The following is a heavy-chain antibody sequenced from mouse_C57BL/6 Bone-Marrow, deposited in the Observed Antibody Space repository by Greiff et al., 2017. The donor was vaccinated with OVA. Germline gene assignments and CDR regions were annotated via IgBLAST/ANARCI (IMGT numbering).Heavy chain of an antibody. CDR2: IDPENGDT. D-gene: IGHD1-2*01. CDR3: TTRITTAYYYAMDY. V-gene: IGHV14-4*01. Sequence: VQLQQSGAELVRPGASVKLSCTASGFNIKDDYMHWVKQRPEQGLEWIGWIDPENGDTEYASKVQGKAPITADTSSNTAYLQLSSLTSEDTAVYYCTTRITTAYYYAMDYWGQGTSVTVSS. CDR1: GFNIKDDY. J-gene: IGHJ4*01.